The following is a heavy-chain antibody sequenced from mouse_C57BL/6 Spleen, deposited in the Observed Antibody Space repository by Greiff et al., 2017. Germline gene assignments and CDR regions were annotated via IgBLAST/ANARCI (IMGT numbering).Heavy chain of an antibody. V-gene: IGHV1-69*01. CDR3: AREGGYYDV. J-gene: IGHJ1*03. Sequence: VQLQQPGAELVMPGASVKLSCKASGYTFTSYWMHWVKQRPGQGLEWIGEIDPSDSYTNYNQKFKGKSTLTVDKSSSTAYMQLSSLTSEDSAVYYCAREGGYYDVWGTGTTVTVSS. CDR1: GYTFTSYW. CDR2: IDPSDSYT.